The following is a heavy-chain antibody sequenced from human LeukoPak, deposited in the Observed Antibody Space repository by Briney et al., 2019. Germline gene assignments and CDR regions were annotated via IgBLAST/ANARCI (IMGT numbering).Heavy chain of an antibody. Sequence: GRSLRLSCAASGFTFDDYAMHWVRQAPGKGLEWVSGISWNSGSIGYADSVKGRFTISRDNAKNSLYLQMNSLRAEDTALYYCAKDGYSWYYFDYWGQGTLATVSS. J-gene: IGHJ4*02. CDR2: ISWNSGSI. CDR1: GFTFDDYA. V-gene: IGHV3-9*01. D-gene: IGHD6-13*01. CDR3: AKDGYSWYYFDY.